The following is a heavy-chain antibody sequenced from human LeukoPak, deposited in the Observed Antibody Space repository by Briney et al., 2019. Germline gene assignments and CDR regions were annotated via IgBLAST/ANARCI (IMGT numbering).Heavy chain of an antibody. CDR3: ARGFCTSTSCYGSY. Sequence: GGSLRLSCAASGSTFRSYTMNWVSQAPGKGLEWVSSISSSSSSIYYADSVKGRFTISRDNAKKSLYLQMNSLRAEDTAMYYCARGFCTSTSCYGSYWGQGTLVTVSS. J-gene: IGHJ4*02. V-gene: IGHV3-21*01. D-gene: IGHD2-2*01. CDR2: ISSSSSSI. CDR1: GSTFRSYT.